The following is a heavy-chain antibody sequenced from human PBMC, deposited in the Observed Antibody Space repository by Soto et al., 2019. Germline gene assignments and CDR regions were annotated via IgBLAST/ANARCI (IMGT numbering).Heavy chain of an antibody. J-gene: IGHJ4*02. Sequence: PGGSLRLSCAASGFTFSSYAMHWVRQAPGKGLEWVAVISYDGSNKYYADSVRGRFTISRDNAKNSLYLQMTGLSDDDTAIYYCVRDRYGDYAIDYWGLGTLVTVSS. V-gene: IGHV3-30-3*01. D-gene: IGHD4-17*01. CDR1: GFTFSSYA. CDR3: VRDRYGDYAIDY. CDR2: ISYDGSNK.